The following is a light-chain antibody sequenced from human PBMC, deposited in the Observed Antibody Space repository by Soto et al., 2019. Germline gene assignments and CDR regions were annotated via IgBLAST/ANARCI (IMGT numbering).Light chain of an antibody. Sequence: EIVMTQSPAALSVSPGERATLSCRASQSVSSNLAWHQQKPGQAPSLLIYGASTRATGVPARFSGSRSGPEFTLTISSLESEDFAVYYCQQRSNWPLTFGGGTKVDIK. CDR1: QSVSSN. CDR3: QQRSNWPLT. V-gene: IGKV3-15*01. CDR2: GAS. J-gene: IGKJ4*01.